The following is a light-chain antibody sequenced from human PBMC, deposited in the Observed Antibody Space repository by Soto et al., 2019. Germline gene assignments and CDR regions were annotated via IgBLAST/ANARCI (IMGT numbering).Light chain of an antibody. CDR1: QSVSSSY. J-gene: IGKJ3*01. CDR2: GAS. Sequence: EIVLTQSPGTLSLSPGERATLSCRASQSVSSSYLAWYQQKPGQAPRLLIYGASSRATGIPDRFSGSGSGTDFTLTISRLEPEDFAVYYCQQYGSSPISFTVGPGTKVDIK. V-gene: IGKV3-20*01. CDR3: QQYGSSPISFT.